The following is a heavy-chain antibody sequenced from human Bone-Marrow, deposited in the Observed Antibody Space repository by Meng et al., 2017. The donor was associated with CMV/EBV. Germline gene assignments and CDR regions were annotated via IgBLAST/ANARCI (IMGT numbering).Heavy chain of an antibody. CDR1: GFTFSSYS. V-gene: IGHV3-48*01. CDR2: ISSSGSTM. CDR3: AKEDITIFGVAQIDY. Sequence: GESLKISCAASGFTFSSYSMNWVRQAPGKGLEWVSYISSSGSTMYYADSVKGRFTISRDNSKNTLYLQMNSLRADDTAVYYCAKEDITIFGVAQIDYWGQGTLVTVSS. J-gene: IGHJ4*02. D-gene: IGHD3-3*01.